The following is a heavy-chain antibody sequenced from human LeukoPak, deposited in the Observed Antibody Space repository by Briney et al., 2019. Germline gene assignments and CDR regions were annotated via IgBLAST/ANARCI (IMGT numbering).Heavy chain of an antibody. CDR2: LYSGANT. V-gene: IGHV3-53*01. CDR3: AVNDYVWGSLRY. CDR1: GFSVSSNF. J-gene: IGHJ4*02. D-gene: IGHD3-16*01. Sequence: PGGSLRLSCTASGFSVSSNFMSWVRQAPGKGLEWVSVLYSGANTYYADSVKGRFTISRDNSKNTLYLQMNSLRAEDTAVYYCAVNDYVWGSLRYWGQGTLVTVSS.